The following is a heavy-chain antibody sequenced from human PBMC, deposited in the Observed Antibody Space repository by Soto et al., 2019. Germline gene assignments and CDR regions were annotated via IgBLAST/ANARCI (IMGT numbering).Heavy chain of an antibody. V-gene: IGHV4-31*03. CDR3: ARQKQWLSPFDD. Sequence: QVQLQESGPGLVKPSQTLSLTCTVSGGSITNDDYYWNWIRQLPGKGLEWIGYIHNSGTTDYNPSLKSRVTISVDPSKSPFSLKLSSVTAADTAVYFCARQKQWLSPFDDWGQGTLVTVSS. J-gene: IGHJ4*02. CDR2: IHNSGTT. CDR1: GGSITNDDYY. D-gene: IGHD6-19*01.